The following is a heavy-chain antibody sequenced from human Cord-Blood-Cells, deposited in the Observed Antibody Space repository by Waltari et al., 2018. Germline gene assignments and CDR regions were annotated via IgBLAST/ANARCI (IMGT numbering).Heavy chain of an antibody. CDR3: ARVSSNWVDY. J-gene: IGHJ4*02. CDR1: SSGYY. Sequence: SSGYYWGWIRQPPGKGLEWIGSIYHSGSTYYNPSLKSRVTISVDTSKNQFSLKLSSVTAADTAVYYCARVSSNWVDYWGQGTLVTVSS. D-gene: IGHD7-27*01. V-gene: IGHV4-38-2*02. CDR2: IYHSGST.